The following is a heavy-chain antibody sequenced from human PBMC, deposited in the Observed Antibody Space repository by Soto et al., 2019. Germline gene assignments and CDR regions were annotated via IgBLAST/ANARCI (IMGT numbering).Heavy chain of an antibody. D-gene: IGHD3-3*01. J-gene: IGHJ6*02. CDR1: GFTFSSYS. CDR3: ARCRRDYDFWSGYPMDV. V-gene: IGHV3-21*01. CDR2: ISSSSSYI. Sequence: WGSLRLSCAASGFTFSSYSMNWVRQAPGKGLEWVSSISSSSSYIYYADSVKCRFTISRDNAKNSLYLQMNSLRAEDTAVYYCARCRRDYDFWSGYPMDVWGQGTTVTVSS.